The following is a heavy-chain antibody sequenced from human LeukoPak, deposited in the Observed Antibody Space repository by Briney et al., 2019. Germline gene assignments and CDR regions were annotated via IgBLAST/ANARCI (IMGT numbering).Heavy chain of an antibody. CDR2: VSGSGDNT. V-gene: IGHV3-23*01. J-gene: IGHJ4*02. CDR1: GFTFSTYA. CDR3: ALIAFRSLLSSDY. Sequence: GVLRLSCAASGFTFSTYAMSWVRQAPGKGLEWVSEVSGSGDNTDYADSVKGRFTISRDNSKNTLYLQMSSLRAEDTAVYYCALIAFRSLLSSDYWGQGTLVTVSS. D-gene: IGHD3-3*01.